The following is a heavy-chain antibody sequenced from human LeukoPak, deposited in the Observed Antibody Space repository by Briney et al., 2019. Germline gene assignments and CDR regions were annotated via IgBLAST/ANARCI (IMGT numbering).Heavy chain of an antibody. J-gene: IGHJ4*02. V-gene: IGHV1-46*01. CDR3: ARAAHYYDSSGYSLLFDY. CDR2: INPSGGST. D-gene: IGHD3-22*01. CDR1: GYTFTSYY. Sequence: ASVRVSCKASGYTFTSYYMHWVRQAPGQGLEWMGIINPSGGSTSYAQKFQGRVTMTRDTSTSTVYMELSSLRSEDTAVYYCARAAHYYDSSGYSLLFDYWGQGTLVTVSS.